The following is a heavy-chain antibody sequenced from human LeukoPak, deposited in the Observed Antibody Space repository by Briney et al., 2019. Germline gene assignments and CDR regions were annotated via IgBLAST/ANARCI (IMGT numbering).Heavy chain of an antibody. CDR3: ARVRYYDFWSVVTEY. CDR2: INHSGST. V-gene: IGHV4-34*01. J-gene: IGHJ4*02. CDR1: VVSFRVYY. Sequence: KPSETLSLTCAVYVVSFRVYYWCWIRQPPGKGLEWIGEINHSGSTNYNPSLKSRVTISVDTSKNQFSLGLSSVTAADTAVYSCARVRYYDFWSVVTEYWGQGTLVTVSS. D-gene: IGHD3-3*01.